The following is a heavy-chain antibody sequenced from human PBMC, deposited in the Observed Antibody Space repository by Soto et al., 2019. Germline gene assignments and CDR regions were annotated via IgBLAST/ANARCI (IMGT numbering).Heavy chain of an antibody. CDR3: ASLIAAEGYYADGMDV. J-gene: IGHJ6*02. CDR1: GGSFSGYY. D-gene: IGHD6-13*01. CDR2: INHSGST. Sequence: SETLSLTCAVYGGSFSGYYWSWIRQPPGKGLEWIGEINHSGSTNYNPSLKSRVTISVDSSKTQFSLKVISVTAADTAVYYCASLIAAEGYYADGMDVWGQGTTVTVSS. V-gene: IGHV4-34*01.